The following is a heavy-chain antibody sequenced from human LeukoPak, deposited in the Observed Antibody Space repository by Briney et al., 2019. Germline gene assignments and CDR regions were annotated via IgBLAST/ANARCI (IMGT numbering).Heavy chain of an antibody. D-gene: IGHD6-13*01. CDR3: AKGLIWQQLVRLLEY. V-gene: IGHV3-23*01. J-gene: IGHJ4*02. Sequence: SWGSLRLSCAASGFTFSSYAMSWVRQAPGKGLEWVSAGSGSGGSTYYADSVKGRCTISRDNSKNTLYLQMNSLRAEDTAVYYCAKGLIWQQLVRLLEYWGQGTLVTVSS. CDR1: GFTFSSYA. CDR2: GSGSGGST.